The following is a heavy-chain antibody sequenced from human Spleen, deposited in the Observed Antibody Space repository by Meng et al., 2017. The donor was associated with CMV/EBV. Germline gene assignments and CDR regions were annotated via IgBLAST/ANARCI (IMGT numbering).Heavy chain of an antibody. J-gene: IGHJ4*02. V-gene: IGHV4-4*02. Sequence: VSGGSISSRNWWSWVRQSPGKGLEWIGEIYHSGGTNYNPSLKSRVTISVDESKNQFSLKLSSVTAADTAVYYCARDRGIHDYVDFDWGQGTLVTVSS. CDR1: GGSISSRNW. CDR3: ARDRGIHDYVDFD. CDR2: IYHSGGT. D-gene: IGHD4-17*01.